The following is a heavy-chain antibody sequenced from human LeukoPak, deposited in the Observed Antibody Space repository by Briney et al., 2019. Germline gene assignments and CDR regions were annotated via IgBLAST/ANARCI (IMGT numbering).Heavy chain of an antibody. V-gene: IGHV4-38-2*01. CDR2: IYHSGST. Sequence: PSETLSLTCAVSGYSISSGYYWGWIRQPPGKGLEWSGRIYHSGSTYYNPSLKSRVTISVDTSQNQFSLKLSSVTAADTAVYYCARGRIDYFDSSGYSGYFDYWGQGTLVTVSS. CDR3: ARGRIDYFDSSGYSGYFDY. CDR1: GYSISSGYY. D-gene: IGHD3-22*01. J-gene: IGHJ4*02.